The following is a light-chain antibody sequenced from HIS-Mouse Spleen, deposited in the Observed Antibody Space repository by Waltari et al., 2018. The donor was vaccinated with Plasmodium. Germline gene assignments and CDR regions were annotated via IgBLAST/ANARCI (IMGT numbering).Light chain of an antibody. J-gene: IGKJ4*01. V-gene: IGKV3-15*01. CDR3: QQLNSYPPF. CDR2: GAS. CDR1: QSVSSN. Sequence: EIVMTQSPATLSVYPGERATLSCRASQSVSSNLAWYQQKPGQAPRLLIYGASTRATGIPARFSGSGSGTEFTLTISSLQSEDFATYYCQQLNSYPPFFGGGTKVEIK.